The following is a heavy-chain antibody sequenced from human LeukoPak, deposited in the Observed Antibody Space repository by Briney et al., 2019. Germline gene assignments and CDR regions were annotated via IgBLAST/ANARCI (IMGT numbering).Heavy chain of an antibody. CDR2: INHSGST. J-gene: IGHJ1*01. Sequence: SETLSLTCAVYGGSFSGYYWSWIRPPPGKGLEWIGEINHSGSTNYNPSLKSRVTISVDTSKNQFSLKLSSVTAADTAVYYCASRSSYYDYVWGSYRPTEYFQHWGQGTLVTVSS. D-gene: IGHD3-16*02. CDR3: ASRSSYYDYVWGSYRPTEYFQH. V-gene: IGHV4-34*01. CDR1: GGSFSGYY.